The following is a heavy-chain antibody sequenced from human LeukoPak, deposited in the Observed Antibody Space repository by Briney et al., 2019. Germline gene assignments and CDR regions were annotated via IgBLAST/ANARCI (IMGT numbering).Heavy chain of an antibody. D-gene: IGHD2-15*01. V-gene: IGHV3-11*05. CDR2: SSSGSSDA. CDR1: GFTFGDYD. CDR3: ARVPPREVVAATPPFYGMAA. Sequence: GGALRLSCAASGFTFGDYDMSWIRQAPGKGLGWVSCSSSGSSDANYAGSVKGRFAISRGSARKSLYLQMNSLRAEDTAVYYCARVPPREVVAATPPFYGMAAWGQGTTVTVSS. J-gene: IGHJ6*02.